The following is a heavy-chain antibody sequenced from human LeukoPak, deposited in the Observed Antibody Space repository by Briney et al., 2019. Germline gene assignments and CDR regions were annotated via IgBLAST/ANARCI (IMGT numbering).Heavy chain of an antibody. D-gene: IGHD2-15*01. CDR1: GGSFSGYY. V-gene: IGHV4-34*01. Sequence: PSETLSLNCAVYGGSFSGYYWSWIRQPPGKGLEWIGEINHSGSTNYNPSLKSRVTISVDTSKNQFSLKLSSVTAADTAVYYCAREDGYCSGGNCYSYFDSWGQGTLVTVSS. CDR2: INHSGST. J-gene: IGHJ4*02. CDR3: AREDGYCSGGNCYSYFDS.